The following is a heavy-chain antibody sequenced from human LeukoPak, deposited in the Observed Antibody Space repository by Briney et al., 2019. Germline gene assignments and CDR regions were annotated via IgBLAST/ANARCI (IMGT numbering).Heavy chain of an antibody. J-gene: IGHJ3*02. Sequence: PGGSLRLSCAASGFMFSNYGMQWVRQAPGKGLEWVAVISYDGSNKYYADSVKGRFTISRDNSKNTLYLQMNSLRAEDTAVYYCVKDLRRRYYFGSGSRGGTFDIWGQGTMVTVSS. CDR3: VKDLRRRYYFGSGSRGGTFDI. CDR2: ISYDGSNK. D-gene: IGHD3-10*01. CDR1: GFMFSNYG. V-gene: IGHV3-30*18.